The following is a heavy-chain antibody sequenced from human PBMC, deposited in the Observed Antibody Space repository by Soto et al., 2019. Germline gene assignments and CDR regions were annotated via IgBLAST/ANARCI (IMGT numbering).Heavy chain of an antibody. CDR1: GGSFSGYY. CDR3: ARLVYDSSGYYLRDAFDI. V-gene: IGHV4-34*01. D-gene: IGHD3-22*01. J-gene: IGHJ3*02. CDR2: INHSGST. Sequence: PSETLSLTCAVYGGSFSGYYWSWIRQPPGKGLEWIGEINHSGSTNYNPSLKSRVTISVDTSKNQFSLKLSSVTAADTAVYYCARLVYDSSGYYLRDAFDIWGQGTMDT.